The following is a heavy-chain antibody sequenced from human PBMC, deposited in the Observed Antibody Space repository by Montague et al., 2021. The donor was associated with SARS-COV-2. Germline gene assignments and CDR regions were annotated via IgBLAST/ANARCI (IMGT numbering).Heavy chain of an antibody. D-gene: IGHD5-18*01. CDR1: GFTFSNYV. Sequence: SLRLSCAASGFTFSNYVINWVRQAPGEGLEWVSAISGSGGSTFYADSVKDRFTVSRDNSRNTLYLQMDSLRAEDTALYYCAKDMTLRGYNYGDNAFDIWGQGTMVTGSS. CDR2: ISGSGGST. V-gene: IGHV3-23*01. CDR3: AKDMTLRGYNYGDNAFDI. J-gene: IGHJ3*02.